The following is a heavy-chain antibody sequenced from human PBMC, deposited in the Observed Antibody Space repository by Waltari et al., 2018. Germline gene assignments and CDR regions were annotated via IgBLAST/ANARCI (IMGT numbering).Heavy chain of an antibody. J-gene: IGHJ3*02. D-gene: IGHD1-26*01. CDR3: ARVSSYYPDAFDI. CDR2: SSSGSSYI. CDR1: GFTFCSDS. V-gene: IGHV3-21*01. Sequence: EVQLVASGGGLFMPGGSLRLHCAASGFTFCSDSMNWVRRGPGKGLEWVSSSSSGSSYIYYADSVKGRFTISRDNAKNSLYLQMNSLRAEDTAVYYCARVSSYYPDAFDIWGQGTMVTVSS.